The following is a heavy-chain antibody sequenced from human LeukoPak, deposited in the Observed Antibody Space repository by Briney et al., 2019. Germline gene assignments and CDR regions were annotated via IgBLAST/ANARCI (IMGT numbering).Heavy chain of an antibody. D-gene: IGHD2-2*01. V-gene: IGHV3-23*01. J-gene: IGHJ4*02. Sequence: GGSLRLSCAASGFTFSSYAMSWVRQAPGKGLEWVSAISDSGGSTYYADSAKGRFTISRDNSKNTLYLQMDSLRAEDTAVYYCANPPRESRDCSSSICPFDYWGQGTLVTVSS. CDR2: ISDSGGST. CDR3: ANPPRESRDCSSSICPFDY. CDR1: GFTFSSYA.